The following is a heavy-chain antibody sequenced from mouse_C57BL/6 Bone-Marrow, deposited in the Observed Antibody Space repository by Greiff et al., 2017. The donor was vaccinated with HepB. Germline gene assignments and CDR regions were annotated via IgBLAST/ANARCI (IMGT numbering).Heavy chain of an antibody. V-gene: IGHV5-6*01. CDR2: ISSGGSYT. CDR3: ARHLYWYFDV. J-gene: IGHJ1*03. CDR1: GFTFSSYG. Sequence: EVMLVESGGDLVKPGGSLKLSCAASGFTFSSYGMSWVRQTPDKRLEWVATISSGGSYTYYPDSVKGRFTISRDNAKNTLYMQMSRLKSEDTAMYYCARHLYWYFDVWGTGTTVTVSS.